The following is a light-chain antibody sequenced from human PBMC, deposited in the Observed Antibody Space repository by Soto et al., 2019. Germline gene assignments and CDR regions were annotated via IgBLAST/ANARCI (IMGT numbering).Light chain of an antibody. CDR1: QSISNN. Sequence: EIVMTQSPATLSVSPGERATLSCRSSQSISNNLAWYQQKPGQAPRLLIYGASTRATGIPARFSGGGSGTEFTLTISSRQSEDFAVYYCHQYNNWPPRTCGQGTKLEIK. V-gene: IGKV3-15*01. J-gene: IGKJ2*02. CDR3: HQYNNWPPRT. CDR2: GAS.